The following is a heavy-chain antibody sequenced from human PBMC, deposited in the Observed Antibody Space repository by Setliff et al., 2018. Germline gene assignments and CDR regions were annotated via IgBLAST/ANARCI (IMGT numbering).Heavy chain of an antibody. V-gene: IGHV4-38-2*01. Sequence: SETLSLTCAVSGYSISSGYNWGWIRQPPGKGLEWIASIYYRGSTSYNSSLKSRVSISVDTSKNQFSLNLNSVTAADTAVYYCARRETYYYDSSGYYYDYWGQGTLVTVSS. D-gene: IGHD3-22*01. J-gene: IGHJ4*02. CDR2: IYYRGST. CDR3: ARRETYYYDSSGYYYDY. CDR1: GYSISSGYN.